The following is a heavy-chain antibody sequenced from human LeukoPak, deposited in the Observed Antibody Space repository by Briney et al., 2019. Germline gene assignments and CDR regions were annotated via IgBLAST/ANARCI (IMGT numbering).Heavy chain of an antibody. Sequence: PGRSLRLSCAASGFTFSSYGMHWVRQAPGKGLEWVAVISYDGSNKYYADSVKGRFTISRDNSKNTLYLQMNSLRAEDTAVYYCAKSGEGGIVVVPAAVYFDYWGQGTLVTVSS. CDR1: GFTFSSYG. J-gene: IGHJ4*02. CDR3: AKSGEGGIVVVPAAVYFDY. D-gene: IGHD2-2*01. V-gene: IGHV3-30*18. CDR2: ISYDGSNK.